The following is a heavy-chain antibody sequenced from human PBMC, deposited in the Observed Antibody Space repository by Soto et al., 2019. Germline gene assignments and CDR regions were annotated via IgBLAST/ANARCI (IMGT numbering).Heavy chain of an antibody. J-gene: IGHJ4*02. CDR3: ARVERGYCSSTSCPENYFDY. CDR2: IIPIFGTA. V-gene: IGHV1-69*06. Sequence: GASVKVSCKASGGTFSSYAISWVRQAPGQGLEWMGGIIPIFGTANYAQKFQGRVTITADKSTSTAYMELSSLRSEDTAVYYCARVERGYCSSTSCPENYFDYWGQGTLVTVS. CDR1: GGTFSSYA. D-gene: IGHD2-2*01.